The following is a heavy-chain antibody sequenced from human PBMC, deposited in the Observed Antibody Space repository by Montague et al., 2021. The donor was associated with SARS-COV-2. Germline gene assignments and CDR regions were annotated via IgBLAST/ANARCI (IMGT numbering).Heavy chain of an antibody. CDR2: IDNSGST. CDR3: ARGRIEVSMIVVVLTGASYSMDV. J-gene: IGHJ6*03. Sequence: SQTLSLTCAVYGGSISSHYWSWIRQPPGKGLEWIGEIDNSGSTNYNPSLKSRVTISVDTSKNQFSLKLHSVTAADTAVYYCARGRIEVSMIVVVLTGASYSMDVWGQGTTVTVSS. CDR1: GGSISSHY. V-gene: IGHV4-34*01. D-gene: IGHD3-22*01.